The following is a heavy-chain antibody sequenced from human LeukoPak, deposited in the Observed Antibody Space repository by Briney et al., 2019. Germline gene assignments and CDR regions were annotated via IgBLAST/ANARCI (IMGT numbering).Heavy chain of an antibody. CDR2: IGRSSSSI. V-gene: IGHV3-21*01. Sequence: GGSLRLSCAASGFPFSSYSMNWVRQAPGKGLEWVSSIGRSSSSIYYADSVKGRFTISRDNAKNSLYLHMNSLRAEDTGVYYCAREELEGFDYWGQGILVTVSS. D-gene: IGHD6-13*01. CDR1: GFPFSSYS. CDR3: AREELEGFDY. J-gene: IGHJ4*02.